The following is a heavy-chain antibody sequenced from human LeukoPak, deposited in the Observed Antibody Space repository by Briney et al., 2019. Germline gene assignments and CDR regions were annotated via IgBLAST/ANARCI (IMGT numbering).Heavy chain of an antibody. CDR1: GGSVSTYY. CDR2: IYTSGTT. V-gene: IGHV4-4*07. Sequence: SETLSLTCTVSGGSVSTYYWNWIRQPAGKGLEWIGRIYTSGTTNYNPSLKSRVTMSLDTSKNQFSLKLTSVTAADTAVYYCARESIFELVIDDWGQGTLVTVSS. J-gene: IGHJ4*02. D-gene: IGHD3/OR15-3a*01. CDR3: ARESIFELVIDD.